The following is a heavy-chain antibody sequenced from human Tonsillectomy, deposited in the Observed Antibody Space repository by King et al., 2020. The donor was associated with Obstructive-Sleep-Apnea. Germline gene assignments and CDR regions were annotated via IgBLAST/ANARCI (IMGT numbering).Heavy chain of an antibody. CDR2: IYYSGST. J-gene: IGHJ6*02. V-gene: IGHV4-39*07. D-gene: IGHD1-14*01. CDR1: GGSISSSSYY. Sequence: QLQESGPGLVKPSETLSLTCTVSGGSISSSSYYWGWIRQPPGKGLEWIGSIYYSGSTYYNPSLKSRVTISVDTSKNQFSLKLSSVTAADTAVYYCARDGSQSEGMDVWGQGTTVTVSS. CDR3: ARDGSQSEGMDV.